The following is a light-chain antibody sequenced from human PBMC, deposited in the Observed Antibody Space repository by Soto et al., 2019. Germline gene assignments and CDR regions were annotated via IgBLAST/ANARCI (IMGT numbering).Light chain of an antibody. Sequence: VLTQSPATLSLSPGERATLSCRASENVRTFVDWYQQKPGQAPRLLIYGASNRATDIPARFSGSGSGTDFTLTISRLEPEDFAVYYCQQYGSSPITFGQGTRLEIK. CDR2: GAS. CDR1: ENVRTF. V-gene: IGKV3-20*01. J-gene: IGKJ5*01. CDR3: QQYGSSPIT.